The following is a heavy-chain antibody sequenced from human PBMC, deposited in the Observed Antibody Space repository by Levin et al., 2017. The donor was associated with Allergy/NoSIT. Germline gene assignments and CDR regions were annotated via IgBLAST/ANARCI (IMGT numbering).Heavy chain of an antibody. D-gene: IGHD6-19*01. V-gene: IGHV3-53*01. CDR2: IYSGGST. Sequence: GESLKISCAASGFTISSNYMSWVRQAPGKGLEWVSVIYSGGSTYYADSVKGRFTISRDNSKNTLYLQMNSLRAEDTAVYYCARSSGWYYFDYWGQGTLVTVSS. J-gene: IGHJ4*02. CDR1: GFTISSNY. CDR3: ARSSGWYYFDY.